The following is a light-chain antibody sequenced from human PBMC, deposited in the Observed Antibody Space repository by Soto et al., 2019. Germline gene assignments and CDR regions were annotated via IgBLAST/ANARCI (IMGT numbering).Light chain of an antibody. J-gene: IGLJ1*01. V-gene: IGLV1-51*01. Sequence: QSVLTQPPSVSAAPGQKVTISCSGSSSNIGNDYVSWYQQLPGTAPKLVIYDNSERPSGIPDRFSGSKSGTSATLGITGLQTGDEADYYCGTWDSSLSTYIFGTGTKLTV. CDR2: DNS. CDR3: GTWDSSLSTYI. CDR1: SSNIGNDY.